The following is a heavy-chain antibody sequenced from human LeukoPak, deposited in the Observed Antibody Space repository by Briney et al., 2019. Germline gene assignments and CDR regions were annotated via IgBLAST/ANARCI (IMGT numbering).Heavy chain of an antibody. Sequence: PGGSLRLSCAASGFTFSDAWMSWVRQAPGMGLEWVGRIKTKSDGGTTDYAAPVKGRFSISRDDSKTTVYLQINSLKTEDTAVYYCTADMPASSRAADYWGQGTLVTVSS. D-gene: IGHD2-15*01. J-gene: IGHJ4*02. CDR2: IKTKSDGGTT. V-gene: IGHV3-15*05. CDR1: GFTFSDAW. CDR3: TADMPASSRAADY.